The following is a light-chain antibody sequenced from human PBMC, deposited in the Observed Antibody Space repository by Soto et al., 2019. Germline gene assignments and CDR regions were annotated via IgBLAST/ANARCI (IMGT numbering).Light chain of an antibody. CDR1: QSVSTS. Sequence: IVLTQSPATLSLSPGEGAALSCRASQSVSTSLAWYQHKPRQAPRLFIYDASKRAPGIPARFSGSGSGTDFTLTISSLEPEDFAVYYCQVRDVWPSFGQGTKVEIK. CDR3: QVRDVWPS. CDR2: DAS. J-gene: IGKJ1*01. V-gene: IGKV3-11*01.